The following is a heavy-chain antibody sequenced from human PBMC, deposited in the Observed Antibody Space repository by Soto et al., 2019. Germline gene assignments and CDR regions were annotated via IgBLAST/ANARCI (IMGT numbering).Heavy chain of an antibody. CDR2: INHSGST. CDR1: GGSFSGYY. D-gene: IGHD5-12*01. J-gene: IGHJ4*02. Sequence: SSETLSLTCAVYGGSFSGYYWSWIRQPPGKGLEWIGEINHSGSTNYNPSLKSRVTISVDTSKNQFSLKLNSVTAADSAVYFCARLEGLATISYYFDFWGPGPLVTVAS. V-gene: IGHV4-34*01. CDR3: ARLEGLATISYYFDF.